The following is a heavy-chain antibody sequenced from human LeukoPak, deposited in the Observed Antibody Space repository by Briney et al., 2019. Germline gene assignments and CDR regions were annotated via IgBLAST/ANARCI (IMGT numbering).Heavy chain of an antibody. J-gene: IGHJ4*02. CDR2: ISWNSGSI. D-gene: IGHD3-10*01. CDR3: AKDYYYGSGSLTPSFDY. CDR1: GFTFDDYA. Sequence: GGSLRLSCAASGFTFDDYAMHWVRQAPGKGLEWVSGISWNSGSIGYADSVKGRFTISRDNAKNSLYLQMNSLRAEDTALYYCAKDYYYGSGSLTPSFDYWGQGTLVTVSP. V-gene: IGHV3-9*01.